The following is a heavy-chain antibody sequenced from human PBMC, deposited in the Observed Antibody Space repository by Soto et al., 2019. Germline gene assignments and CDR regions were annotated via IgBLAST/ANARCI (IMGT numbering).Heavy chain of an antibody. V-gene: IGHV1-18*01. CDR2: ISAYNGDT. J-gene: IGHJ4*02. Sequence: QVQLVQSGAEVKKPGASVKVSCKASGYTFTSYGFSWVRQAPGPGLELMGWISAYNGDTNYPQKFQGRVTLTTDTSTSTAYMALRSMRSDDTAVYYCARSVRYYGGDTDYWGQGTLDTVDS. D-gene: IGHD2-21*02. CDR3: ARSVRYYGGDTDY. CDR1: GYTFTSYG.